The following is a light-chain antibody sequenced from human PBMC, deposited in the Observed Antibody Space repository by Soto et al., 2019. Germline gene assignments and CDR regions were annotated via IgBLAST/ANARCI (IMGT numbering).Light chain of an antibody. J-gene: IGLJ2*01. Sequence: QAVVTQEPSLTVSPGGTVTLTCGSSTGAVTSGHYPYWFQQKPGQAPRTLIYSTTNKHSLTSARFSGSPLGHDAGLTLWGAQTEDEADYYCLLSYRGVGGVFGGGTTLTVL. CDR2: STT. CDR3: LLSYRGVGGV. V-gene: IGLV7-46*01. CDR1: TGAVTSGHY.